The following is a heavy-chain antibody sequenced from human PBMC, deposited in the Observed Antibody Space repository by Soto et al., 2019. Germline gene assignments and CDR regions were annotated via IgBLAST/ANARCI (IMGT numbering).Heavy chain of an antibody. CDR3: AKDPTYCSSASCSPVDY. V-gene: IGHV3-23*01. CDR1: GFTFSSYA. CDR2: ISGSGGST. D-gene: IGHD2-2*01. Sequence: GGSLRLSCAASGFTFSSYAMSWVRQAPGKGLEWVSAISGSGGSTYYADSVKGRFTISRDNSKNTLYLQMNSLRAEDTAVYYCAKDPTYCSSASCSPVDYWGQGTLVTVSS. J-gene: IGHJ4*02.